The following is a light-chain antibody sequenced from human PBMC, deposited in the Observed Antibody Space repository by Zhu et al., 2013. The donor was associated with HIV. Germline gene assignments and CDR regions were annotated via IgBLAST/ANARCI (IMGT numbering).Light chain of an antibody. Sequence: EIVLTQSPDTLSLSPGEGATLSCRASQSVSNNYLAWYQQTPGQAPRLLVYGTSTRATDIPDRFSGSGSGTDFTLSISRLEPEDFAVYFCQLYGGSPRTFGQGTKVEIK. CDR3: QLYGGSPRT. V-gene: IGKV3-20*01. CDR2: GTS. CDR1: QSVSNNY. J-gene: IGKJ1*01.